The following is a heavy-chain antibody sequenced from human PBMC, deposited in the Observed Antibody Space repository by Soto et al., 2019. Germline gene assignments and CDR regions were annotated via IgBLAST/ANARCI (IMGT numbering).Heavy chain of an antibody. CDR1: GYTFTSYG. V-gene: IGHV1-18*04. J-gene: IGHJ6*02. CDR3: ANHRLPWGRYGMDV. Sequence: QVQLVQSGAEVKKPGASVTVSCQASGYTFTSYGISWVRQAPGQGLEWMGWISAYNGNTNYAQKRQGRVTMTTDTSTSTAYMELRSIRSDDTAVYYCANHRLPWGRYGMDVWGQGTTVTVSS. CDR2: ISAYNGNT. D-gene: IGHD3-16*01.